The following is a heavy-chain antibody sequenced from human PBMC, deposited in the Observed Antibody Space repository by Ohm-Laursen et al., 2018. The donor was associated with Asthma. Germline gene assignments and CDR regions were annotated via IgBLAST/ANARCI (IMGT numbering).Heavy chain of an antibody. J-gene: IGHJ4*02. CDR2: IDWDDDK. V-gene: IGHV2-70*01. CDR3: ARILRYCSGGSCYSEGIFDY. D-gene: IGHD2-15*01. CDR1: GFSLSTSGMC. Sequence: TQTLTLTGTFSGFSLSTSGMCVSWIRQPPGKALEWLALIDWDDDKYYSTSLKTRLTISKDTSKNQVVLTMTNMDPVDTATYYCARILRYCSGGSCYSEGIFDYWGQGTLVTVSS.